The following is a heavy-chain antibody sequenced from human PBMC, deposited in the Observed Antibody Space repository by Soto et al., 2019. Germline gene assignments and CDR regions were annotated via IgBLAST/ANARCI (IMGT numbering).Heavy chain of an antibody. CDR3: ARDHYSNYADYYGMDV. CDR2: ISAYNGNT. V-gene: IGHV1-18*01. J-gene: IGHJ6*02. D-gene: IGHD4-4*01. Sequence: ASVKVSCKASGYTFTSYGISWVRQAPGQGLEWMGWISAYNGNTNYAQKLQGRVTMTTDTSTSTAYMELRSLRSDDTAVYYCARDHYSNYADYYGMDVWGQGTTVTVSS. CDR1: GYTFTSYG.